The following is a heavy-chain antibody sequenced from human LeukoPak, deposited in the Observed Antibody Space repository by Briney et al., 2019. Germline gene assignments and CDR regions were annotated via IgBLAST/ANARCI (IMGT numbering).Heavy chain of an antibody. D-gene: IGHD4-17*01. CDR1: GGSISSSSYY. J-gene: IGHJ4*02. CDR2: TYYSGST. Sequence: SETLSLTCTVSGGSISSSSYYWGWIRQPPGKGLEWIGSTYYSGSTYYNPSLKSRVTISVDTSKNQFSLKLSSVTAADTAVYYCARAGGSTVSHSDYWGQGTLVTVSS. V-gene: IGHV4-39*01. CDR3: ARAGGSTVSHSDY.